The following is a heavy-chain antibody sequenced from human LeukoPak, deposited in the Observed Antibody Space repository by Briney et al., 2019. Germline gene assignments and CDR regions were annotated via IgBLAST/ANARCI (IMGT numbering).Heavy chain of an antibody. D-gene: IGHD4-11*01. CDR2: INNDGKLV. CDR3: VRGLGDV. J-gene: IGHJ6*04. CDR1: GFIFRNYW. Sequence: PGGSLRLSCSASGFIFRNYWMHWVRQAPGKGPVWVSRINNDGKLVTHADSVKGRFTISRDSAKDTVFLQMNSLRVEDTALYYCVRGLGDVWGKGTLVTVSS. V-gene: IGHV3-74*01.